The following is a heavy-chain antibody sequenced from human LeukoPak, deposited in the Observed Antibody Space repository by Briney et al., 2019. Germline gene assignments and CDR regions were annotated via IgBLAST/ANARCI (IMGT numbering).Heavy chain of an antibody. J-gene: IGHJ5*02. D-gene: IGHD3-10*01. CDR3: ARALISLVRGATDWFDP. CDR2: ISYDGSNK. CDR1: GFTFSSYA. Sequence: GGSLRLSCAASGFTFSSYAMHWVRQAPGKGLEWVAVISYDGSNKYYADSVKGRFTISRDNSKNTLYLQMNSLRAEDTAVYYCARALISLVRGATDWFDPWGHGTLVTVSS. V-gene: IGHV3-30*04.